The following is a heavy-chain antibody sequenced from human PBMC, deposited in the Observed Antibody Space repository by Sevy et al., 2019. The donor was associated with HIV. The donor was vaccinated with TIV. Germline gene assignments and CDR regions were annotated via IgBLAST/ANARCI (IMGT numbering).Heavy chain of an antibody. J-gene: IGHJ4*02. CDR2: IKQDGSEK. V-gene: IGHV3-7*01. CDR3: AKDIGATGIAVVAN. Sequence: GGSLRLSCAASGFTFSSYWMSWVRQAPGKGLEWVANIKQDGSEKYYVDSVKGRFTISRDNAKNSLYLQMNSLRAEDTAVYYCAKDIGATGIAVVANWGQGIQVTVSS. CDR1: GFTFSSYW. D-gene: IGHD6-19*01.